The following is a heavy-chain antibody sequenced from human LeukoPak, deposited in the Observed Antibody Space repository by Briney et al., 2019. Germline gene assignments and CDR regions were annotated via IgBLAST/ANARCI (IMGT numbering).Heavy chain of an antibody. CDR1: GFTVSDYI. Sequence: PGGTLRLSCAASGFTVSDYIMNWVRQAPGKGLEWVASISRNSTYIPYADSVKGRFTISRDNARNSLFLQMNSLRAEDTAMYYCARDEGYYFDSWGQGTQVTVSS. CDR3: ARDEGYYFDS. J-gene: IGHJ4*02. V-gene: IGHV3-21*01. CDR2: ISRNSTYI.